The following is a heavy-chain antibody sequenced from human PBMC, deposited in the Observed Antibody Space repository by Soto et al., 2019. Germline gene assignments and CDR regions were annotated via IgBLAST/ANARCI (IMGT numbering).Heavy chain of an antibody. CDR2: IYYSGST. CDR3: ARDKSSGWYETNYYYYGMDV. D-gene: IGHD6-19*01. Sequence: QVQLQESGPGLVKPSQTLSLTCTVSGGSISSGGYYWSWIRQHPGKGLEWIGYIYYSGSTYYNPSLNSRVTISVDTSKNHFSLKLSSVTAADTAVYYCARDKSSGWYETNYYYYGMDVWGQGTTVTVSS. CDR1: GGSISSGGYY. J-gene: IGHJ6*02. V-gene: IGHV4-31*03.